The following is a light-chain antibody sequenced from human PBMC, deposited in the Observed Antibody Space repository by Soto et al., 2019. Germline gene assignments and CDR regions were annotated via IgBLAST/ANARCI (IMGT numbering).Light chain of an antibody. V-gene: IGLV2-8*01. J-gene: IGLJ1*01. CDR1: SNDVGAYNY. CDR3: SSYSGSTNFV. CDR2: EVS. Sequence: QSVLTQPPSASGSPGQSVTISCTGTSNDVGAYNYVSWYQQHPGKAPKLILYEVSKRPSGVPDRFSGARSGNTASLTVSGLQDEDEADYYCSSYSGSTNFVLGTGTKLTVL.